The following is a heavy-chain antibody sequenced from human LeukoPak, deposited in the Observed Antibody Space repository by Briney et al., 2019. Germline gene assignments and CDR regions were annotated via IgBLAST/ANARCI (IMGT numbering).Heavy chain of an antibody. D-gene: IGHD3-3*01. CDR2: IIPIFGTA. J-gene: IGHJ5*02. CDR3: ARYSYDHDFWSGYPPFDP. CDR1: GGTFSSYA. Sequence: ASVKVSCKASGGTFSSYAISWVRQAPGQGLEWMGGIIPIFGTANYAQKFQGRVTITADESTSTAYMELSGLRSEDTAVYYCARYSYDHDFWSGYPPFDPWGQGTLVTVSS. V-gene: IGHV1-69*13.